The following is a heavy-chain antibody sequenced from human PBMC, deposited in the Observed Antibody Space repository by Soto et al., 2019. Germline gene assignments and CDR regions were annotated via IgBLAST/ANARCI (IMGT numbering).Heavy chain of an antibody. CDR2: INPSGGST. CDR3: ARDPGESVAGYYYYGMDV. Sequence: ASVKVSCKASGYTFTSYYMHWVRQAPGQGLEWMGIINPSGGSTSYAQKFQGRVTMTRDTSTSTVYMELSSLRSEDTAVYYCARDPGESVAGYYYYGMDVWGQGTTVTVSS. CDR1: GYTFTSYY. D-gene: IGHD4-17*01. J-gene: IGHJ6*02. V-gene: IGHV1-46*03.